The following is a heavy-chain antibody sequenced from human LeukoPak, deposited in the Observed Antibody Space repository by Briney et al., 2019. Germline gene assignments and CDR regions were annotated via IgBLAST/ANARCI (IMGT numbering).Heavy chain of an antibody. CDR1: GFTFSGYS. J-gene: IGHJ4*02. CDR2: IHSSGNT. Sequence: GGSLRLSCAASGFTFSGYSMNWVRQAPGKGLDWVSAIHSSGNTYYADSVKGRFTISRDNAQNSLYLQMNGLRDEDTAVYYCVRDRAYSFDYWGQGILVTVSS. D-gene: IGHD2-21*01. CDR3: VRDRAYSFDY. V-gene: IGHV3-21*01.